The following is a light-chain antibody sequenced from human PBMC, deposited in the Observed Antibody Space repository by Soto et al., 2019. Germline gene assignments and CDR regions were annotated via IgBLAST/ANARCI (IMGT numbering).Light chain of an antibody. Sequence: EIVLTQSPGTLSLSPGERATFSCRASQSVSNSSLAWYHQKPGQAPRLLLFAASRSATGIPDTFSGSGSGTDFTLTISRLEPEDFAVYYCQVYCNSPMYTFGQGTRLEIK. J-gene: IGKJ2*01. CDR2: AAS. CDR3: QVYCNSPMYT. CDR1: QSVSNSS. V-gene: IGKV3-20*01.